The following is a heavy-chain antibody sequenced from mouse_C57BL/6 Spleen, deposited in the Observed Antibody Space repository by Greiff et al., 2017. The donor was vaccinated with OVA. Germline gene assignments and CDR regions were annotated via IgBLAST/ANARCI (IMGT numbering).Heavy chain of an antibody. V-gene: IGHV1-59*01. CDR1: GYTFTSYW. J-gene: IGHJ2*01. Sequence: QVQLKQPGAELVRPGTSVKLSCKASGYTFTSYWMHWVKQRPGQGLEWIGVIDPSDSYTNYNQKFKGKATLTVDTSSSTAYMQLSSLTSEDSAVYYCARREDVDYWGQGTTLTVSS. CDR2: IDPSDSYT. CDR3: ARREDVDY.